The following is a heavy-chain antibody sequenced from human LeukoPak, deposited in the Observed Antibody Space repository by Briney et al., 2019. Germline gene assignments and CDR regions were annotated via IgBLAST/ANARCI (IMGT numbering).Heavy chain of an antibody. D-gene: IGHD3-10*01. Sequence: GASVKVSCKASGYTFTDYYMHWVRQAPGQGLEWMGGIIPIFGTANYAQKFQGRVTITADESTSTAYMELSSLRSEDTAVYYCARDLIPMADYYYMDVWGKGTTVTISS. CDR3: ARDLIPMADYYYMDV. V-gene: IGHV1-69*13. CDR2: IIPIFGTA. J-gene: IGHJ6*03. CDR1: GYTFTDYY.